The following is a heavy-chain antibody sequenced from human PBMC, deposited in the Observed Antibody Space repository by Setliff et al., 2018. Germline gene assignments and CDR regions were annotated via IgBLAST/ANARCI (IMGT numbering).Heavy chain of an antibody. Sequence: ASVKVSCKASGYTFSSYARNWVRQAPGQGLEWMGRINTITGNPTYAQGFTGRFVFSLDTPVSTAYLQISSLKPEDTAVYYCARDLGYCSRTSCHGDWFDPWGQGALVTVSS. CDR1: GYTFSSYA. V-gene: IGHV7-4-1*02. CDR2: INTITGNP. J-gene: IGHJ5*02. D-gene: IGHD2-2*01. CDR3: ARDLGYCSRTSCHGDWFDP.